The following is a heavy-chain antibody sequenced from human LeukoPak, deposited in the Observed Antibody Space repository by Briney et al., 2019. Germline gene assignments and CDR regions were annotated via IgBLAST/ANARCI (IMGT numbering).Heavy chain of an antibody. Sequence: PSETLSLTCNVSGGSISSYYWSWIRQPPGKGLEWIGYIYYSGSTNYNPSLKSRVTISVDTSKNQFSLNLSSLTASDRAVYFCARGYSYDSFDYWGLGTLVTVST. J-gene: IGHJ4*02. D-gene: IGHD5-18*01. V-gene: IGHV4-59*01. CDR3: ARGYSYDSFDY. CDR2: IYYSGST. CDR1: GGSISSYY.